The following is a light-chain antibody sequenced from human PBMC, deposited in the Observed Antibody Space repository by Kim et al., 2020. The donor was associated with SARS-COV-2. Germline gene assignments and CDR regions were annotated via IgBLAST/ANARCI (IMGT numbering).Light chain of an antibody. J-gene: IGKJ3*01. CDR2: DAS. CDR1: QGISNY. Sequence: VGDRVTSTCLARQGISNYLKWYQQKLGKAPKILIYDASNLEAGVPSRFSGSGSGTDFTFTISSLQPEDIATYYCQQYDNLPPGTFGPGTKVDFK. CDR3: QQYDNLPPGT. V-gene: IGKV1-33*01.